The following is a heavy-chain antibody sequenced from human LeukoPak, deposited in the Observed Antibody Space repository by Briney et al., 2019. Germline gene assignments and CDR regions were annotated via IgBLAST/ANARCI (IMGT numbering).Heavy chain of an antibody. Sequence: SETLSLTCTVSGASITTYYWTWIRQPPGKGLEWSGYIYHSGSTNYNPSLKSRVTISLDTSRNQFSLRLSSVTAADTAVYFCAREYSTPSEGDYFDYWGQGSLVTVSS. CDR2: IYHSGST. D-gene: IGHD6-13*01. CDR1: GASITTYY. J-gene: IGHJ4*02. CDR3: AREYSTPSEGDYFDY. V-gene: IGHV4-59*01.